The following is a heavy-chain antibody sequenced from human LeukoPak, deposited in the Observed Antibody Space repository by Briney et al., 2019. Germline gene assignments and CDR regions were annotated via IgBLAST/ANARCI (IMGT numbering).Heavy chain of an antibody. Sequence: GGSLRLSCAASEFTFSSFWMIWVRQAPGKGLEWVASIRPDGSERYFVESVKGRFTLSRDNAKDSLNLQMNSLRAEDTAVYYCARERYGRDAFDIWGQGTMVTVSS. J-gene: IGHJ3*02. CDR2: IRPDGSER. D-gene: IGHD4-17*01. V-gene: IGHV3-7*03. CDR3: ARERYGRDAFDI. CDR1: EFTFSSFW.